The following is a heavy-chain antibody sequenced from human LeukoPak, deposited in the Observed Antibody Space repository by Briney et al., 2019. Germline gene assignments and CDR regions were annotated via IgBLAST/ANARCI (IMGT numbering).Heavy chain of an antibody. CDR2: FDPEDGET. J-gene: IGHJ5*02. CDR1: GYTLTELS. Sequence: ASVKVSCKVSGYTLTELSMHWVRQAPGKGLEWMGGFDPEDGETIYAQKFQGRVTMTEDTSTDTAYMELSSLRSEDTAVYYCATVLVVVPANWFDPWGQGTLVTVSS. CDR3: ATVLVVVPANWFDP. D-gene: IGHD2-2*01. V-gene: IGHV1-24*01.